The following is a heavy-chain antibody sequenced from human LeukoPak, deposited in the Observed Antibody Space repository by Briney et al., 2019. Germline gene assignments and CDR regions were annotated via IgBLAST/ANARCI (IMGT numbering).Heavy chain of an antibody. V-gene: IGHV4-59*01. CDR3: ARLARELTD. J-gene: IGHJ4*02. D-gene: IGHD1-26*01. CDR1: GGSFSTYY. Sequence: SETLSLTCAVSGGSFSTYYWSWIRQPPGKGLEWIGFIYYTGTTNYHPSLKSRVTISVDTSKNQFSLKLSSVTAADTAVYYCARLARELTDWGQGTLVTVSS. CDR2: IYYTGTT.